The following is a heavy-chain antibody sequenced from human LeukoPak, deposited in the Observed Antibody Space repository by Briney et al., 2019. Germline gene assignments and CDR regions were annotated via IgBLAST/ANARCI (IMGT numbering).Heavy chain of an antibody. D-gene: IGHD3-22*01. CDR1: GFTFNDYG. Sequence: GGSLRLSCAASGFTFNDYGMSWVRQGPGKGLEWVSGINWNGGTTGYADSVRGRFTISRDNAKNSLYLQMNSLRAEDTALYYCARDKNYYDSSNYVWGHGTLVTVSS. V-gene: IGHV3-20*04. CDR3: ARDKNYYDSSNYV. CDR2: INWNGGTT. J-gene: IGHJ4*01.